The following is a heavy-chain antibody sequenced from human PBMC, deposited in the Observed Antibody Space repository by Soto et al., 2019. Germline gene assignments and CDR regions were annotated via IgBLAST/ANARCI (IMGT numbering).Heavy chain of an antibody. CDR3: VKASTGTYGLFDY. Sequence: VGSLRLSCAASGFTFSAYWMHWVRQVPGKGLVWVSRINGDGRSTSYAESVKGRFTITRDNAKNTLYLQMNSLRAEDTAVYYCVKASTGTYGLFDYWGQGTLVTVSS. J-gene: IGHJ4*02. D-gene: IGHD3-10*01. CDR2: INGDGRST. CDR1: GFTFSAYW. V-gene: IGHV3-74*01.